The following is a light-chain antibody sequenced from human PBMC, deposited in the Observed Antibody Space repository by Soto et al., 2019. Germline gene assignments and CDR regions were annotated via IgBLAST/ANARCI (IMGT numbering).Light chain of an antibody. V-gene: IGLV1-44*01. CDR3: STWDDSLNGWV. CDR2: NDD. CDR1: NSNIGKDT. J-gene: IGLJ3*02. Sequence: QSVLTQPPSASGTPGQRVTISCSGSNSNIGKDTVNWYQQLPGTAPKLLMFNDDKRPSGVPDRFSGSRSGTSASLAISGLQSDDEAVYFCSTWDDSLNGWVFGGGTKLTVL.